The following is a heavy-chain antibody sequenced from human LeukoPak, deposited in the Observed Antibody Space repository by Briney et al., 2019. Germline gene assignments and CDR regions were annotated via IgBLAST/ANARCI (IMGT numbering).Heavy chain of an antibody. CDR2: IIPIFGTA. V-gene: IGHV1-69*13. CDR3: ARPSIGGSSGWPFDY. CDR1: GGTFISYA. J-gene: IGHJ4*02. D-gene: IGHD6-19*01. Sequence: SVKVSCKASGGTFISYAISWVRQAPGQGLEWMGGIIPIFGTANYAQKFQGRVTITADESTSTAYMELSSLRSEDTAVYYCARPSIGGSSGWPFDYWGQGTLVTVSS.